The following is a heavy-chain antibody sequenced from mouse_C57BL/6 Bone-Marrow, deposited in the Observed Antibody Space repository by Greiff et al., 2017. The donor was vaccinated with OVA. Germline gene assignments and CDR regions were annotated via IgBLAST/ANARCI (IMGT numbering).Heavy chain of an antibody. CDR3: ARPDGYYSYYFDY. J-gene: IGHJ2*01. CDR2: IDPSDSYT. D-gene: IGHD2-3*01. Sequence: QVQLQQPGAELVMPGASVKLSCKASGYTFTSYWMHWVKQRPGQGLEWIGEIDPSDSYTNYNQKFKGKSTLTVDKSSSTAYMQLSSLTSEDSAVYYCARPDGYYSYYFDYWGQGTTLTVSS. V-gene: IGHV1-69*01. CDR1: GYTFTSYW.